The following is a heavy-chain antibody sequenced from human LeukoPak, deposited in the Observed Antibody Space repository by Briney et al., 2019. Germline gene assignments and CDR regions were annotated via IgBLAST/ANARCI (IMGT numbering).Heavy chain of an antibody. CDR2: INYSGRT. J-gene: IGHJ4*02. CDR3: ARESRGYNSGLFDC. Sequence: SETLSLTCAVYGGSFSGSYWSWIRQPPGKGREWIGEINYSGRTKHNPSLKSRVNISVDTSKNEFSLKLSSVTAADTAVYYCARESRGYNSGLFDCWGQGTLVTVSS. CDR1: GGSFSGSY. V-gene: IGHV4-34*01. D-gene: IGHD5-24*01.